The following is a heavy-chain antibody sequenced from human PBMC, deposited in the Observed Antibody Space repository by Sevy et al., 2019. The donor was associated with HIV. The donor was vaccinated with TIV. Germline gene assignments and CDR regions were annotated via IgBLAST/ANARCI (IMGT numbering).Heavy chain of an antibody. Sequence: GSVKVSCKASGYNFNNYDINWVRQANGQGLEWMGWMNPKSGNTVYGRKFQGRVTFTRNTSTNTAYMELTSLRSDDTAVYFCARGIGSNSWHHXXWFDXXXXRTLVTVSS. CDR1: GYNFNNYD. V-gene: IGHV1-8*03. CDR3: ARGIGSNSWHHXXWFDX. J-gene: IGHJ5*02. CDR2: MNPKSGNT. D-gene: IGHD6-13*01.